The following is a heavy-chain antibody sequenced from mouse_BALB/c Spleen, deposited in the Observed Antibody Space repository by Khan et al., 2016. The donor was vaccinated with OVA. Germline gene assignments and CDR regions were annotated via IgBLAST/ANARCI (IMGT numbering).Heavy chain of an antibody. Sequence: EVKLEESGPGLVKPSQSLSLTCTVTGYSITSDYAWNWIRQFPGNKLEWMGFISYSGNTKYNPSLKSRFSITRDTSKNQFFLQLNSVTTEDTATYYCARVYVGDFDYWGQGTSLTVSS. CDR1: GYSITSDYA. D-gene: IGHD1-1*01. CDR3: ARVYVGDFDY. J-gene: IGHJ2*02. CDR2: ISYSGNT. V-gene: IGHV3-2*02.